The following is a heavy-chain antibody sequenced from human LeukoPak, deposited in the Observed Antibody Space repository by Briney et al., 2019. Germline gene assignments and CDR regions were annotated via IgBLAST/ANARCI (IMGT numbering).Heavy chain of an antibody. CDR2: IISFSSYI. Sequence: PGGSLRLSCAASGFTFSSYSMNWVRQAPGKGLEWVSSIISFSSYIYYADSVKGRFTISRDNAKNSLYLQMNSLRAEDTAVYYCARRHCGGDCSGYYGMDVWGQGTTVTVSS. V-gene: IGHV3-21*01. CDR1: GFTFSSYS. J-gene: IGHJ6*02. CDR3: ARRHCGGDCSGYYGMDV. D-gene: IGHD2-21*02.